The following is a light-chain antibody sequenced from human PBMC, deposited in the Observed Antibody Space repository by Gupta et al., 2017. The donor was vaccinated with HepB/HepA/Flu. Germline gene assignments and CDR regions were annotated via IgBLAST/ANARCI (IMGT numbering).Light chain of an antibody. CDR1: QSVSSSY. Sequence: DIVLTQSPGTLSLSPGERATLSCRASQSVSSSYLAWYQQKPGQAPRLLIYGTSSRAAGIPDRFSGSGSGTXFTLTIXRLEPEDFAVFYCQQYGSSSFTFGXGTKVDIK. CDR2: GTS. J-gene: IGKJ3*01. V-gene: IGKV3-20*01. CDR3: QQYGSSSFT.